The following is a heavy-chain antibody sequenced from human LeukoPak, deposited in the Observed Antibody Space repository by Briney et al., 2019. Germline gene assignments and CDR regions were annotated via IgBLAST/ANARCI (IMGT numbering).Heavy chain of an antibody. CDR3: AREGDYDSSGYHY. Sequence: GGSLRLSCAASGFTFSSYSMNWVRQAPGKGLEWVSYISSSSSTIYYADSVKGRFTISRDNAKNSLYLQMNSLRAEDTAVYYCAREGDYDSSGYHYWGQGTLVTVSS. V-gene: IGHV3-48*01. J-gene: IGHJ4*02. D-gene: IGHD3-22*01. CDR2: ISSSSSTI. CDR1: GFTFSSYS.